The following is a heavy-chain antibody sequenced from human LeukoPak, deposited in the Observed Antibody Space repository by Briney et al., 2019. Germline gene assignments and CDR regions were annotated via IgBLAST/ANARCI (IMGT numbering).Heavy chain of an antibody. V-gene: IGHV3-30*02. CDR3: AKATSPTNYYDSTSHFDY. CDR1: GFTFSSYG. CDR2: IRYDGSNK. J-gene: IGHJ4*02. Sequence: GGSLRLSCAASGFTFSSYGMHWVRQAPGKGLEWVAFIRYDGSNKYYADSVKCRFTISRDNSKNTLYLQMNSLRAEDTAVYYCAKATSPTNYYDSTSHFDYWGQGTLVTVSS. D-gene: IGHD3-22*01.